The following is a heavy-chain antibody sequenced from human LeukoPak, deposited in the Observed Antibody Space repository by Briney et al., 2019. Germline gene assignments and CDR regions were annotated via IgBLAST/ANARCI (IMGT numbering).Heavy chain of an antibody. D-gene: IGHD2-2*01. V-gene: IGHV1-18*01. Sequence: ASVKVSCKASGYSFNSYGISWVRQAPGQGLEWMGWISAYNGNTNYAQKFQDRVTMTTGTSTSTAYMELRSLRSDDTAVYYCAREGYCNSTSCDKPFDCWGPGALVTVSS. CDR2: ISAYNGNT. J-gene: IGHJ4*02. CDR1: GYSFNSYG. CDR3: AREGYCNSTSCDKPFDC.